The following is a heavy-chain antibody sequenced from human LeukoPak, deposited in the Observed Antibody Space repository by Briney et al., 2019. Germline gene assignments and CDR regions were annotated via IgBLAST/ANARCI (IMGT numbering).Heavy chain of an antibody. Sequence: GGSLRLSCAAPGFTFSGYIMNWVRRAPGKGLEWVSFIGTSGNTIYYADSVKGRFTVSRDNAKNALYLQMNSLTAGDTAVYYCARDQWLDYWGQGTLVTVSS. CDR3: ARDQWLDY. J-gene: IGHJ4*02. V-gene: IGHV3-48*01. D-gene: IGHD5-24*01. CDR2: IGTSGNTI. CDR1: GFTFSGYI.